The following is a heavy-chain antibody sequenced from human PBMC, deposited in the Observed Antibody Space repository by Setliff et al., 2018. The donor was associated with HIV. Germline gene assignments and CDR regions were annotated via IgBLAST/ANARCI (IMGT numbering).Heavy chain of an antibody. CDR1: GGSISSHY. CDR3: ARVPSSGWYGGHHYMDV. Sequence: PSETLSLTCTVSGGSISSHYWNWIRQPPGKGLEWIGYIHYSGSINYNPSLKSRVNISGDSSKKQVYLVLSSVTAADTAVYFCARVPSSGWYGGHHYMDVWGKGAAVTVSS. V-gene: IGHV4-59*11. D-gene: IGHD6-19*01. J-gene: IGHJ6*03. CDR2: IHYSGSI.